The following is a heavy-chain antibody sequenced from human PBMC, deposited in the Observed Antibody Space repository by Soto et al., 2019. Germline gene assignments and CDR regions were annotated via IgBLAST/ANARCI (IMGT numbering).Heavy chain of an antibody. D-gene: IGHD2-15*01. CDR1: GGSFRREA. Sequence: QVQLVQSGAEVKKPGSSVKVSCKASGGSFRREAINWLRQAPGQGLEWMGNILPFFGTADYAQKFQGRVTVTADMSTTTVYRELSSLRVEDTAVYYCARGHAVGGNSDAFDVWGQGTTVIVSS. J-gene: IGHJ3*01. V-gene: IGHV1-69*14. CDR2: ILPFFGTA. CDR3: ARGHAVGGNSDAFDV.